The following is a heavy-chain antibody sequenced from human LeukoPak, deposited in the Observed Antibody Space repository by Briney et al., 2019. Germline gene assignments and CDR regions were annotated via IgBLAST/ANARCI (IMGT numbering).Heavy chain of an antibody. D-gene: IGHD3-9*01. J-gene: IGHJ5*02. CDR3: AKDFYDTSNWFDP. CDR2: ISGSGGST. CDR1: GFTFSSYA. Sequence: HSGGSLRLSCAASGFTFSSYAMSWVRQAPGKGLEWVSAISGSGGSTYYADSVKGRFTISRDNSKNTLYLQMNSLRAEDTAVYYCAKDFYDTSNWFDPWGQATLVTVSS. V-gene: IGHV3-23*01.